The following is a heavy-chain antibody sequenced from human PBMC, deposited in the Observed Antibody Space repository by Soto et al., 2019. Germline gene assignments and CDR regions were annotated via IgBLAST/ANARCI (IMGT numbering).Heavy chain of an antibody. CDR1: GVALSSYY. J-gene: IGHJ6*02. Sequence: LSLTCTVSGVALSSYYGRWIRQPPGKGLEWIGYIYYSGSTNYNPSLKSRVTISVDTSKNQFSLKLSSVTAADTAVYYCAREAGLDWLVDVWGQGTTVNVYS. CDR3: AREAGLDWLVDV. CDR2: IYYSGST. V-gene: IGHV4-59*01. D-gene: IGHD3-9*01.